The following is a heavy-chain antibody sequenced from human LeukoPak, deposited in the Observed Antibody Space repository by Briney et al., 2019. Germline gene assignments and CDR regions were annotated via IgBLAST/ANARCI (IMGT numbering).Heavy chain of an antibody. J-gene: IGHJ4*02. D-gene: IGHD3-10*01. V-gene: IGHV3-23*01. Sequence: AGGSLRLSCAASGFTFSSYAMSWVRQAPGKGLEWVSGISGSGGSTYYADSVKGRFTFSGDNSKNRLYLQMNSLRAEDTAVYYCAKRPRGNYLGPFDYWGQGTLVTVSS. CDR1: GFTFSSYA. CDR2: ISGSGGST. CDR3: AKRPRGNYLGPFDY.